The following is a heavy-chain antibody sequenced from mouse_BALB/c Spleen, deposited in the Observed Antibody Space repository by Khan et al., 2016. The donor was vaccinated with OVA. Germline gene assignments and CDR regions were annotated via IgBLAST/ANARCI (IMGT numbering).Heavy chain of an antibody. CDR2: ISYSGNT. CDR1: GYSITSDYA. J-gene: IGHJ3*01. V-gene: IGHV3-2*02. CDR3: ARGCAY. Sequence: VQLKESGPGLVKPSQSLSLTCTVTGYSITSDYAWNWIRQFPGNKLEWMGYISYSGNTSYNPSLKSRISINRDTSKNQFFLQLNSVTTEDTATYYCARGCAYWGQGTLVTVSA.